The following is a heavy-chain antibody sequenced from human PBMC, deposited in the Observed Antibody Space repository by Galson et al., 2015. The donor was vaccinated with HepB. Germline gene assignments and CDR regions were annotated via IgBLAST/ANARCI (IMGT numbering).Heavy chain of an antibody. J-gene: IGHJ4*02. CDR3: ARVLGRLELRGGGDY. V-gene: IGHV1-18*01. CDR1: GYTFTSYG. D-gene: IGHD1-7*01. CDR2: ISAYNGNT. Sequence: SVKVSCKASGYTFTSYGISWVRQAPGQGLEWMGWISAYNGNTNYAQKLQGRVTMTTDTSTSTAYMELRSLRSDDAAVYYCARVLGRLELRGGGDYGGQGTLVTVSS.